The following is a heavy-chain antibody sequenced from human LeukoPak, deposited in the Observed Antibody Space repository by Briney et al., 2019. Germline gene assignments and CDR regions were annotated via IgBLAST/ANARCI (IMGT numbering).Heavy chain of an antibody. D-gene: IGHD6-19*01. CDR3: ARRRIGQWLVPMRYYYYYMDV. Sequence: NTSETLSLTCAVYGGSFSGYYWSWIRQPPGKGLEWIGEINHSGSTNYNPSLKSRVTISVDTSKNQFSLKLSSVTAADTAVYYCARRRIGQWLVPMRYYYYYMDVWGKGTTVTISS. CDR1: GGSFSGYY. J-gene: IGHJ6*03. V-gene: IGHV4-34*01. CDR2: INHSGST.